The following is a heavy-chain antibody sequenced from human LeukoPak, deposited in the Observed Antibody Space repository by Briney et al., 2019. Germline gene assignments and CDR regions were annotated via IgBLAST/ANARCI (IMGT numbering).Heavy chain of an antibody. CDR1: GYIFTNYW. Sequence: GESLKISCMGFGYIFTNYWIAWVRQMPGKGLEWMGIIYPADSDTRYSPSFQGQVTISADKSTSTAYLQWSSLKASDTAMYYCARSGYSGYETDYWGQGTLVTVSS. J-gene: IGHJ4*02. CDR3: ARSGYSGYETDY. D-gene: IGHD5-12*01. V-gene: IGHV5-51*01. CDR2: IYPADSDT.